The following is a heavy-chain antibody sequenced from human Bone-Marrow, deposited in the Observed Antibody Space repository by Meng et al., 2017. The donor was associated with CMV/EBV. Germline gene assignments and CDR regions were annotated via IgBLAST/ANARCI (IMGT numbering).Heavy chain of an antibody. CDR2: IKQDGSEK. Sequence: GESLKISCAASGFTFSSYWMSWVRQAPGKGLEWVANIKQDGSEKYYVDSVKGRFTISRDNAKNSLYLQMDSLRAEDTAIYYCARYYDFWGGSANVYFFDSRGQGNLVNVPS. CDR1: GFTFSSYW. J-gene: IGHJ4*02. D-gene: IGHD3-3*01. CDR3: ARYYDFWGGSANVYFFDS. V-gene: IGHV3-7*03.